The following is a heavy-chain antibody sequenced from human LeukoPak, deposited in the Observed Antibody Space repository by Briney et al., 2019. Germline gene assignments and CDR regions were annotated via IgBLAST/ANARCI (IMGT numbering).Heavy chain of an antibody. CDR1: GYSISSGYY. Sequence: SETLSLTCTVSGYSISSGYYWGWIRQPPGKGLEWIGSIYHSGSTYYNPSLKSRVTISVDTSKNQFSLKLSSVTAADTAVYYCARAVTGTSSGAGTDYWGQGTLVTVSS. J-gene: IGHJ4*02. D-gene: IGHD1-20*01. CDR3: ARAVTGTSSGAGTDY. CDR2: IYHSGST. V-gene: IGHV4-38-2*02.